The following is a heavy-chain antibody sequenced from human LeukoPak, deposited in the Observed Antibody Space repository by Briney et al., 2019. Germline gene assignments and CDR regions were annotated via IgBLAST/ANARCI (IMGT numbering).Heavy chain of an antibody. D-gene: IGHD6-19*01. CDR2: ISSSII. CDR1: GFTFSHYS. CDR3: ARWFTSGRGFFDY. V-gene: IGHV3-48*02. J-gene: IGHJ4*02. Sequence: GESLKISCAASGFTFSHYSMNWVRQAPGKGLEWVSYISSSIIYYADSVKGRFTISRDNAKNSLYLQMNSLRDEDTAVYYCARWFTSGRGFFDYWGQGILVTVSS.